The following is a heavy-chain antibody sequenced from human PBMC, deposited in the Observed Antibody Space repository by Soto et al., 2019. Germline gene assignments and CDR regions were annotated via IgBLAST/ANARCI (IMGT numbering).Heavy chain of an antibody. CDR2: ISSSSSTI. CDR1: GFTFSSYS. CDR3: ARDVNRQVAGRGAFDI. Sequence: EVQLVESGGGLVQPGGSLRLSCAASGFTFSSYSMNWVRQAPGKGLEWVSYISSSSSTIYYADSVKGRFTISSDNTKNSRDLQMNSLRAEDTAVYYCARDVNRQVAGRGAFDIWGQGTMVTVSS. D-gene: IGHD2-15*01. J-gene: IGHJ3*02. V-gene: IGHV3-48*01.